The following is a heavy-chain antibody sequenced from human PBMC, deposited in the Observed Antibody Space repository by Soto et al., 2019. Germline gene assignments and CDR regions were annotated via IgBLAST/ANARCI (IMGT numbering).Heavy chain of an antibody. CDR1: GFTFSSYA. CDR3: VKGSSGTKLYYFDY. J-gene: IGHJ4*02. CDR2: ISSNGGST. Sequence: GGSLGLSCSASGFTFSSYAMHWVRQAPGKGLEYVSAISSNGGSTYYADSVKGRFTISRDNSKNTLYLQMSSLRAEDTAVYYCVKGSSGTKLYYFDYWGQGTLVTVSS. D-gene: IGHD3-10*01. V-gene: IGHV3-64D*08.